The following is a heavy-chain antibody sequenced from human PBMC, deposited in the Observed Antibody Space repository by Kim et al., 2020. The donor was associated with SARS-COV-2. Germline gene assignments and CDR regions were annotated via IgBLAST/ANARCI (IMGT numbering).Heavy chain of an antibody. D-gene: IGHD3-9*01. CDR1: GGSISSYY. V-gene: IGHV4-59*01. CDR3: ASMYYDILTGYYY. Sequence: SETLSLTCTVSGGSISSYYWSWIRQPPGKGLEWIGYIYYSGSTNYNPSLKSRVTISVDTSKNQFSLKLSSVTAADTAVYYCASMYYDILTGYYYWGQGTLVTVSS. J-gene: IGHJ4*02. CDR2: IYYSGST.